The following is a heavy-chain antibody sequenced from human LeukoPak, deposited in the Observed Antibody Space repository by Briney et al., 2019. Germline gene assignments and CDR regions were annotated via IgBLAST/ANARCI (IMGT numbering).Heavy chain of an antibody. J-gene: IGHJ4*02. V-gene: IGHV3-23*01. Sequence: GGSLRLXCAASGFTFSSYWMRWVRQAPGKGLEWVSTISDSGGSTYADSVKGRFTVSRDNSKNTLYLQMNSLRAEDTAVYYCAKDYFDFWSGFDYWGQGTLVTVSS. CDR2: ISDSGGST. CDR3: AKDYFDFWSGFDY. CDR1: GFTFSSYW. D-gene: IGHD3-3*01.